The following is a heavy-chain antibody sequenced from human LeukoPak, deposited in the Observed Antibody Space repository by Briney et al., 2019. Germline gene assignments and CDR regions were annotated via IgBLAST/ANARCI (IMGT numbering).Heavy chain of an antibody. CDR3: ARGSYGYREDYFDY. CDR2: ISSSSSYI. J-gene: IGHJ4*02. D-gene: IGHD5-18*01. Sequence: GGSLRLSCAASGFTFSSYAMHWVRQAPGKGLEWVSSISSSSSYIYYADSVKGRFTISRDNAKISLYLQMNSLRAEDTAVYYCARGSYGYREDYFDYWGQGTLVTVSS. CDR1: GFTFSSYA. V-gene: IGHV3-21*01.